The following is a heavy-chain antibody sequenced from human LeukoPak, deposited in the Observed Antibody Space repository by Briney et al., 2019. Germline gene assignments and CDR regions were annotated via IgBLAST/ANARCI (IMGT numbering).Heavy chain of an antibody. CDR2: IYDNEKT. V-gene: IGHV4-30-4*01. D-gene: IGHD3-10*01. CDR3: AASQSDYYNSGTYHKIHY. Sequence: SETLSLTCSVSGGPISRPDHYWSWIRQPPGKGLEWIGFIYDNEKTHYSPSFESRVTISGDTSNNHFSLTLNFVTAADTAIYYCAASQSDYYNSGTYHKIHYWGRGALVTVSS. CDR1: GGPISRPDHY. J-gene: IGHJ4*02.